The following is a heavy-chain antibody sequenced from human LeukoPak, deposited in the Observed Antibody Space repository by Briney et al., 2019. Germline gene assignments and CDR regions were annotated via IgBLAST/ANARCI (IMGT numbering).Heavy chain of an antibody. CDR1: GDSVSSNSAA. V-gene: IGHV6-1*01. CDR3: ARGLRYFDRSDAFDI. J-gene: IGHJ3*02. D-gene: IGHD3-9*01. CDR2: TYYRSKWYN. Sequence: SQTLSLTCAISGDSVSSNSAAWNWIRQSPSRGLEWLGRTYYRSKWYNDYAVFVKSRIAINPDTSKNQFSLQLNSVTPEDTAVYYCARGLRYFDRSDAFDIWGQGTMVTVSS.